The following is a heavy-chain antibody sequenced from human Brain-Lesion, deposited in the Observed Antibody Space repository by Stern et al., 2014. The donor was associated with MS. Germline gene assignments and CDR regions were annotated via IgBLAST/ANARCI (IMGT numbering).Heavy chain of an antibody. Sequence: QVQLVQSGPGLVKPSQTLSLTCTVSGGSINSGDYHWTWIRQPPGKGLEWIGFITYSGTTYYKPSLQRRLTISVDTSKNQFSLKLRSVTAGDTAVYYCARSTVSAEYYLDYWGQGTLVTVSS. D-gene: IGHD4-11*01. V-gene: IGHV4-30-4*01. CDR3: ARSTVSAEYYLDY. CDR1: GGSINSGDYH. J-gene: IGHJ4*02. CDR2: ITYSGTT.